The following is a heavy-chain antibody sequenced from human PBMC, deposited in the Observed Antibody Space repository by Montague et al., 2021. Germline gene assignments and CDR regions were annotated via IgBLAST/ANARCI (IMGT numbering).Heavy chain of an antibody. Sequence: SLRLSCAASGFLFSNYAMSLVRLAPGEGLEWVSLIGGTSGVTIYADSVKGRFTISRDNSKSTLWLQLDSLRAEDTGVYYCANSGGGGGSPRWAYWGQGTLVTVSS. CDR3: ANSGGGGGSPRWAY. CDR2: IGGTSGVT. V-gene: IGHV3-23*01. D-gene: IGHD2-21*01. CDR1: GFLFSNYA. J-gene: IGHJ4*02.